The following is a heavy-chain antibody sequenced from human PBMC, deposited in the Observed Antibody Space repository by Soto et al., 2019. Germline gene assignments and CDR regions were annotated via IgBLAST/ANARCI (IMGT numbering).Heavy chain of an antibody. CDR1: GFTFSSYG. CDR3: ARDGHGYCSSTSCYSWFDP. D-gene: IGHD2-2*02. CDR2: IWYDGSNK. Sequence: GGFLRLSCAASGFTFSSYGMHWVRQAPGKGLEWVAVIWYDGSNKYYADSVKGRFTISRDNSKNTLYLQMNSLRAEDTAVYYCARDGHGYCSSTSCYSWFDPWGQGTLVTVSS. V-gene: IGHV3-33*01. J-gene: IGHJ5*02.